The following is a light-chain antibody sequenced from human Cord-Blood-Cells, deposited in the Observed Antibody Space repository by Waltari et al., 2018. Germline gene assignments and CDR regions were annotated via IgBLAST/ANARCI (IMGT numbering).Light chain of an antibody. J-gene: IGKJ1*01. V-gene: IGKV3-20*01. Sequence: EIVLTQSPGPLSLSPGERATLSCRASQSVSSSYLAWYQQKPGQAPRLLIYVASSRATGIPDRFSGSRSGTDFTLTISRLEPEDFAVYYCQQYGSSLWTFGQGTKVEIK. CDR3: QQYGSSLWT. CDR2: VAS. CDR1: QSVSSSY.